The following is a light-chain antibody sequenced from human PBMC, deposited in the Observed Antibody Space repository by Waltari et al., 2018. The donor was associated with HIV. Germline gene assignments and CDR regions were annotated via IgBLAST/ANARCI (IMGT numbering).Light chain of an antibody. CDR3: QQYYTTPLT. CDR1: QSVLYSSNNNNY. J-gene: IGKJ4*01. V-gene: IGKV4-1*01. CDR2: GAS. Sequence: DIVMTQSPDSLAVSLGERATINCKSSQSVLYSSNNNNYLAWYQQKPGPPPKLLIYGASARESGVPDRFSGSGSGTDFTLTISSLQAEDVAVYYCQQYYTTPLTFGGGTKVEIK.